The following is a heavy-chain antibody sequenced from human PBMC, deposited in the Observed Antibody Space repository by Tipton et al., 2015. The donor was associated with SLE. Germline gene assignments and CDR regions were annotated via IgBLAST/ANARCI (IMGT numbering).Heavy chain of an antibody. Sequence: GLVKPSQTLSLTCAISGDSVSSNSAAWNWIRQSPSRGLEWLGRTYYRSKWYNDYAVSVKSRITINPDTSKNQFSLQLNSVTPEDTAVYYCARGRYDSGGYYYPYYFDYWGQGTLVTVSS. D-gene: IGHD3-22*01. J-gene: IGHJ4*02. V-gene: IGHV6-1*01. CDR3: ARGRYDSGGYYYPYYFDY. CDR2: TYYRSKWYN. CDR1: GDSVSSNSAA.